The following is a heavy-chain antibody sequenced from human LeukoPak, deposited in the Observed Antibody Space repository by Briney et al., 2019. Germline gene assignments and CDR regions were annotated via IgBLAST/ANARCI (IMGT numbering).Heavy chain of an antibody. D-gene: IGHD1-26*01. J-gene: IGHJ4*02. V-gene: IGHV1-24*01. Sequence: ASVKVSCKVSGYTLTELSMHWVRQAPGKGLEWMGRFDPEDGETIYAQKFQGRVTMTEGTSTDTAYMELSSLRSEDTAVYYCATDLKRIVGATSFDYWGQGTLVTVSS. CDR1: GYTLTELS. CDR3: ATDLKRIVGATSFDY. CDR2: FDPEDGET.